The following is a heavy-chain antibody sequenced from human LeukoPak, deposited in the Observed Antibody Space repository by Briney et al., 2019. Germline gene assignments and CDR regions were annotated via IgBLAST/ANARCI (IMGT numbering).Heavy chain of an antibody. D-gene: IGHD6-13*01. J-gene: IGHJ5*02. CDR2: INSDGSAT. V-gene: IGHV3-74*01. CDR3: ARGPGYSSSWYGTDL. Sequence: GGSLRLSCAASGFTLSSYWMHWVRQAPGKGLVWVSRINSDGSATNYADSVKGRFTISRDNAKNTLYLQMDSLRAEDTAVYYCARGPGYSSSWYGTDLWGQGALVTVSS. CDR1: GFTLSSYW.